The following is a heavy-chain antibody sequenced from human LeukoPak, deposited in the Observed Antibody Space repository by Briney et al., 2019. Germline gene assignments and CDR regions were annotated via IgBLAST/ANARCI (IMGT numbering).Heavy chain of an antibody. CDR2: INPISGGT. D-gene: IGHD1-26*01. CDR1: GYTFTGYY. CDR3: ARDAEWELDFDY. V-gene: IGHV1-2*06. J-gene: IGHJ4*02. Sequence: ASVKVSCKASGYTFTGYYIHWVRQAPRQGLEWMGRINPISGGTNYAQKFQGRVSMTTDTSINTAYMELNRLTYDDTAVYYCARDAEWELDFDYWGQGTLVTVSS.